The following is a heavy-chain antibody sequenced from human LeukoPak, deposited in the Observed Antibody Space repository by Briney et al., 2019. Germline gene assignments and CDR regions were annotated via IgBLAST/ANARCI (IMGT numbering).Heavy chain of an antibody. CDR2: IRYDGSNK. J-gene: IGHJ4*02. Sequence: GGSLRLSCAASGFTFSTYGMHWVRQAPGKGLEWVAFIRYDGSNKYHADSVKGRFTISRDNSKNTLYLQMNSLRAEDTAVYYCGRGHWGLDYWGQGTLVTASS. CDR3: GRGHWGLDY. CDR1: GFTFSTYG. V-gene: IGHV3-30*02. D-gene: IGHD7-27*01.